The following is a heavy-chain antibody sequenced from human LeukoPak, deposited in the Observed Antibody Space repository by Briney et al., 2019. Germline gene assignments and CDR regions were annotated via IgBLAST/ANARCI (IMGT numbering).Heavy chain of an antibody. CDR1: GFSFGTYS. D-gene: IGHD5-12*01. V-gene: IGHV3-21*01. Sequence: GGSLRLSCAGSGFSFGTYSMNWVRQAPGKGLEWVSSISSSSSYIYYADSVKGRFTISRDNAKNSLYLQMNSLRAEDTAVYYCARDPGGYSGYDSDYWGQGTLVTVSS. J-gene: IGHJ4*02. CDR2: ISSSSSYI. CDR3: ARDPGGYSGYDSDY.